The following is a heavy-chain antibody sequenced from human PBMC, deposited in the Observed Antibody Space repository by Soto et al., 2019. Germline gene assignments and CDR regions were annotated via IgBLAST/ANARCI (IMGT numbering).Heavy chain of an antibody. J-gene: IGHJ4*02. Sequence: PGESLKISCAASGCTFSDYYMSWIRQAPGKGLEWVSYISSSGSTIYYADSVKGRFTISRDNAKNSLYLQMKSLRDEDTALYYCARDVDADFRTDFDNWGRGTLVTVSS. CDR2: ISSSGSTI. V-gene: IGHV3-11*01. CDR3: ARDVDADFRTDFDN. CDR1: GCTFSDYY. D-gene: IGHD4-17*01.